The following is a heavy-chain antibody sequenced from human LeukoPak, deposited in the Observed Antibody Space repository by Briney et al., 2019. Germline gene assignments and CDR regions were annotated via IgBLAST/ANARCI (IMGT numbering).Heavy chain of an antibody. J-gene: IGHJ4*02. CDR2: IYHSGST. V-gene: IGHV4-38-2*02. Sequence: SETLSLTCTVSGYSISSGYYWGWIRQPPGKGLEWIGSIYHSGSTYYNPSLKSRVTISVDTSKNQFSLKLSSVTAADTAVYYCARASGFGYSYGCDYWGQGTLVTVSS. D-gene: IGHD5-18*01. CDR3: ARASGFGYSYGCDY. CDR1: GYSISSGYY.